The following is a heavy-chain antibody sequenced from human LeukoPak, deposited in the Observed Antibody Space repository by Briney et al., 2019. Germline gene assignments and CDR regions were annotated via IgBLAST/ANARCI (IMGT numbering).Heavy chain of an antibody. D-gene: IGHD3-10*01. J-gene: IGHJ5*02. CDR1: GGSISSYY. V-gene: IGHV4-59*01. Sequence: SETLSLTCTVAGGSISSYYWSWVRQPPGKGLEWLGYIYYSGSTNYNPSLKIRVTISVDTSKNQFSLKLSSVTAADTAVYYCARAAGVRGVIITGFDPWGQGTLVTVSS. CDR3: ARAAGVRGVIITGFDP. CDR2: IYYSGST.